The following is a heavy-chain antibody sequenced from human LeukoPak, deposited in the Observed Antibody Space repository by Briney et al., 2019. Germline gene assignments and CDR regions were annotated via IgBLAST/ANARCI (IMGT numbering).Heavy chain of an antibody. CDR1: GYSFTSYW. J-gene: IGHJ4*02. D-gene: IGHD3-10*01. CDR2: IYPGDSDT. V-gene: IGHV5-51*01. Sequence: GGSLRLSCKGSGYSFTSYWIGWVRQMPGKGLEWMGIIYPGDSDTRYSPSFQGQVTISADKSISTAYLQWSSLKASDTAMYYCARHRPQMVPDYWGQGTLVTVSS. CDR3: ARHRPQMVPDY.